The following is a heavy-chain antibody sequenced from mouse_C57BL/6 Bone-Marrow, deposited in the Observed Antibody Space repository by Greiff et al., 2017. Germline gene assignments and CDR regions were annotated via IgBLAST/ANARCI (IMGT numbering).Heavy chain of an antibody. CDR1: GYTFTDYN. CDR2: INPNNGGT. J-gene: IGHJ4*01. Sequence: EVQLVESGPELVKPGASVKIPCKASGYTFTDYNMDWVKQSHGKSLEWIGDINPNNGGTIYNQKFKGKATLTVDKSSSTAYMELRILTSEDTAVYDCARLDSNYVGYAMDYWGQGTSVTVSS. V-gene: IGHV1-18*01. CDR3: ARLDSNYVGYAMDY. D-gene: IGHD2-5*01.